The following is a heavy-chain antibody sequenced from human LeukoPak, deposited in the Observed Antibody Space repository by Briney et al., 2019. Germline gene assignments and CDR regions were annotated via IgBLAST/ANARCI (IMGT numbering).Heavy chain of an antibody. Sequence: GGSLRLSCAASGFTFSSYWMSWVRRTPGKGLEWVANIKQDGSEKYYVDSVKGRFTISRDNAKNSLYLQMNSLRAEDTAVYYCATAPLNIYDFWSGPYDYWGQGTLVTVSS. CDR2: IKQDGSEK. CDR3: ATAPLNIYDFWSGPYDY. V-gene: IGHV3-7*01. D-gene: IGHD3-3*01. CDR1: GFTFSSYW. J-gene: IGHJ4*02.